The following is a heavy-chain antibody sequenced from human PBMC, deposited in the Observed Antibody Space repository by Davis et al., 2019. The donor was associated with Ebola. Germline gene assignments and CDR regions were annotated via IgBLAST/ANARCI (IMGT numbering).Heavy chain of an antibody. CDR1: GYSFTNYA. V-gene: IGHV1-18*01. CDR2: ISAYNGNT. CDR3: ARTSIVGTTTTASDI. J-gene: IGHJ3*02. Sequence: ASVKVSCKASGYSFTNYAIHWVRQAPGQRLEWMGWISAYNGNTNYAQILQGRVTMTTDTSTGTAYMELRSLRSDDTAVYFCARTSIVGTTTTASDIWGQGTMVTVSS. D-gene: IGHD1-26*01.